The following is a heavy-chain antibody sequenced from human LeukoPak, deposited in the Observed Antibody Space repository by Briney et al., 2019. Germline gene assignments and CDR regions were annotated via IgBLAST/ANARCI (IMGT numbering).Heavy chain of an antibody. J-gene: IGHJ4*02. D-gene: IGHD3-16*01. CDR2: IKSKANGETT. Sequence: GGSLKLSCSASGFTFSDAWMGWVRQAPGKGLEWVGRIKSKANGETTHFAAPVKGRFTISRDDLKNTLYLQMNGLKTEDTAVYYCAWGGDYFDFWGRGTLVTVSS. CDR3: AWGGDYFDF. CDR1: GFTFSDAW. V-gene: IGHV3-15*01.